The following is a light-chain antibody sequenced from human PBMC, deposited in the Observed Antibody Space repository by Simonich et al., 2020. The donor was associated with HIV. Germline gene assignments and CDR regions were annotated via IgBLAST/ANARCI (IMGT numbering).Light chain of an antibody. CDR1: QSVLYSSNNKNY. V-gene: IGKV4-1*01. Sequence: DIVMTQSPDSLAVSLGERATINCKSSQSVLYSSNNKNYLAWYQQKPGQPPKLLIYWASTRESGVPDRISGSGSGTDFTLTISSMQSEDFAVYYCQQYNNWPRTFGQGTKVEIK. CDR2: WAS. CDR3: QQYNNWPRT. J-gene: IGKJ1*01.